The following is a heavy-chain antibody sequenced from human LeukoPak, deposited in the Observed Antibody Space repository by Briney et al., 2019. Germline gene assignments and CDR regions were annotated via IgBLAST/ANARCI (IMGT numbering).Heavy chain of an antibody. Sequence: SETLSLTCAVYGGSFSGYYWSWIRQPPGKGLEWIGEINHSGSTNYNPSLKSRVTISVDTSKNQFSLKLSSVTAADTAVYYCAREPSYDYVWGSYGVDYWGQGTLVTVSS. D-gene: IGHD3-16*01. V-gene: IGHV4-34*01. CDR3: AREPSYDYVWGSYGVDY. CDR2: INHSGST. J-gene: IGHJ4*02. CDR1: GGSFSGYY.